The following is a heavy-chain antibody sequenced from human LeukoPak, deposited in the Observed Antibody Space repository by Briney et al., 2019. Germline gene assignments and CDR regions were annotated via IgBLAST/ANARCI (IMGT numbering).Heavy chain of an antibody. CDR1: GFTFGDYA. V-gene: IGHV3-49*03. J-gene: IGHJ1*01. CDR2: IRSKAYGGTT. Sequence: GRSLRLSCTASGFTFGDYAMSWFRQAPGKGLDWVGFIRSKAYGGTTEYAASVKGRFTISRDDSKSIAYLQMNSLKTEDTAVYYCTRDGLGYCIGGSCGSAEYFQHWGQGTPVTVSS. CDR3: TRDGLGYCIGGSCGSAEYFQH. D-gene: IGHD2-15*01.